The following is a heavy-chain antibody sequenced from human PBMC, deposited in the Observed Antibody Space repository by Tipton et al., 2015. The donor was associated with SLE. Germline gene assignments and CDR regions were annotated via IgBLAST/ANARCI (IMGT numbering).Heavy chain of an antibody. CDR1: GFTFKSYG. J-gene: IGHJ3*02. CDR2: VRYDGTNT. CDR3: AKDRGIVDLRDAFEI. V-gene: IGHV3-30*02. Sequence: SLRLSCAASGFTFKSYGMYWVRQAPGKGLEWVAFVRYDGTNTYYADSVKGRFTISRDNSKNTLYLQMNSLRAEDTAVYYCAKDRGIVDLRDAFEIWGQGTMVTVSS. D-gene: IGHD3-22*01.